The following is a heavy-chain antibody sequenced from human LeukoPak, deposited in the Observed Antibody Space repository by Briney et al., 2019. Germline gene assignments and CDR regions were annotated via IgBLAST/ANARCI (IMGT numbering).Heavy chain of an antibody. CDR3: ARDFSNFSYGTWFDP. CDR2: ISTYNGKT. V-gene: IGHV1-18*01. Sequence: ASVKVSCKASGYTFTRYGITWVRQAPGQGLEWMGWISTYNGKTNYAQKVQDRVTMTTDTSTSTVYMELRSLRSDDTALYFCARDFSNFSYGTWFDPWGQGTLDTVSS. CDR1: GYTFTRYG. J-gene: IGHJ5*02. D-gene: IGHD1-1*01.